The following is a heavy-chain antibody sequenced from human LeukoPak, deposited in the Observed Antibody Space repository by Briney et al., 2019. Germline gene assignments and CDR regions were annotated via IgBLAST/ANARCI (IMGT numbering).Heavy chain of an antibody. V-gene: IGHV6-1*01. J-gene: IGHJ6*02. Sequence: SQTLSLTCAISGDSVSSNSAAWNWIRQSPSRGLEWLGRTYYRSKWYNDYAVSVKSRITINPDTPKNQFSLQLNSVTPEDTAVYYCARDRSIAVAGKKSYYGMDVWGQGTTVTVSS. CDR2: TYYRSKWYN. CDR1: GDSVSSNSAA. CDR3: ARDRSIAVAGKKSYYGMDV. D-gene: IGHD6-19*01.